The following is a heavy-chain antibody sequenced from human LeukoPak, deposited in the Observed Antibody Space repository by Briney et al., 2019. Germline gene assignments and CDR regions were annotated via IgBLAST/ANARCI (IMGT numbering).Heavy chain of an antibody. CDR3: ASKAAGYCRGTICQGAFDI. V-gene: IGHV1-2*02. J-gene: IGHJ3*02. D-gene: IGHD2-2*01. CDR1: GYTFTGYY. CDR2: INPNSGGT. Sequence: ASVKVSCKASGYTFTGYYMHWVRQAPGQGLEWMGWINPNSGGTNYAQKFQGRVTMTTDTSINTVYMDLSSLTSDDTAVYFCASKAAGYCRGTICQGAFDIWGQGTMVTVFS.